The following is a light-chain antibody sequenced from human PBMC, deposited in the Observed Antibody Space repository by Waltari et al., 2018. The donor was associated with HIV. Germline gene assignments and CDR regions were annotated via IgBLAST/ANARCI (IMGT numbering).Light chain of an antibody. CDR2: SNT. CDR3: AAWDDSLKGGA. Sequence: QSVLAQPPSASGTPGQRVTISCSGSTSNIGGNTVSWYQQLPGTAPKLLIYSNTDRPAGVPERLAGSTSGTSASLVISGLQSEDEADYYCAAWDDSLKGGAFGTGTKVTVL. J-gene: IGLJ1*01. V-gene: IGLV1-44*01. CDR1: TSNIGGNT.